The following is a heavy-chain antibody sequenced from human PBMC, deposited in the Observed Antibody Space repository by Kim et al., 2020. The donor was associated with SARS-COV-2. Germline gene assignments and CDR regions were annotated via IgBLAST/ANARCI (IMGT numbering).Heavy chain of an antibody. D-gene: IGHD3-10*01. V-gene: IGHV5-51*01. Sequence: GESLKISCKGSGYSFTSYWIGWVRQMPGKGLEWMGIIYPGDSDTRYSPSFQGQVTISADKSISTAYLQWSSLKASDTAMYYCARLWRFGELLYGGGAGFDLWGRGTLVTVSS. CDR1: GYSFTSYW. J-gene: IGHJ2*01. CDR3: ARLWRFGELLYGGGAGFDL. CDR2: IYPGDSDT.